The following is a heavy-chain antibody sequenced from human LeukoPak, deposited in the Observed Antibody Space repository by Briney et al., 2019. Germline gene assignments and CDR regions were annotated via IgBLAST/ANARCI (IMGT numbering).Heavy chain of an antibody. J-gene: IGHJ4*02. CDR2: GLSGT. CDR1: GFTFSNYA. V-gene: IGHV3-23*01. CDR3: AKRESSGAFYFDY. Sequence: GGSLRLSCAASGFTFSNYAMSWVRQAPGKGLEWVSTGLSGTYYADSVKGRFTISRDNSRNTLYLQMNSLRAEDTVVYYCAKRESSGAFYFDYWGQGTLVTVSS. D-gene: IGHD3-10*01.